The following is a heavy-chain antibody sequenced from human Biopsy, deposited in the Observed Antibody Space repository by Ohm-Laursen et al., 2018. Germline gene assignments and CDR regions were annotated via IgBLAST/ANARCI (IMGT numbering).Heavy chain of an antibody. J-gene: IGHJ4*02. CDR2: IRSKAKSYAT. CDR3: TLEGAGFDN. CDR1: GFTFSASA. D-gene: IGHD3-10*01. V-gene: IGHV3-73*01. Sequence: GSRRLSCAASGFTFSASAVHWVRQASGKGLERVGRIRSKAKSYATAYAASVTGRFTISRDDSKNTTFLQMNSLKTKETAVYYCTLEGAGFDNWGQGTLVTVSS.